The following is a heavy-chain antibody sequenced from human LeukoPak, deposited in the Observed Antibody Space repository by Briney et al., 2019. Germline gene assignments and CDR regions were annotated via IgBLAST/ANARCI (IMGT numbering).Heavy chain of an antibody. CDR2: ISISGGT. CDR3: AKDQSGSYLFDH. Sequence: GGSLRLPCAASGFTFSTYAMSWVRRAPGKGLEWVSTISISGGTYYADSVKGRFTISRDNSKNTVYLQMNTLRAEDAAVYYCAKDQSGSYLFDHWGQGTLVTVSS. J-gene: IGHJ4*02. D-gene: IGHD1-26*01. V-gene: IGHV3-23*01. CDR1: GFTFSTYA.